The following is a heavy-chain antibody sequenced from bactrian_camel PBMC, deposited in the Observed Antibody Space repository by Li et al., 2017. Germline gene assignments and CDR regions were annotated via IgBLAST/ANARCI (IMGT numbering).Heavy chain of an antibody. V-gene: IGHV3S40*01. J-gene: IGHJ4*01. CDR2: ISIGGFDT. CDR3: APGRCIGAVRWN. Sequence: VQLVESGGGLVQPGGSLRLSCIASGFTFSSSGMSWVRQAPGKDLEWIASISIGGFDTPYADSVKGRFTISQDNAKTTLYLQMNDLKTDDTAVYYCAPGRCIGAVRWNRGQGTQVTVS. D-gene: IGHD1*01. CDR1: GFTFSSSG.